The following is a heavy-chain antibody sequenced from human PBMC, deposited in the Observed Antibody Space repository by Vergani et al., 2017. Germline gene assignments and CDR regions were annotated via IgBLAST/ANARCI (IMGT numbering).Heavy chain of an antibody. J-gene: IGHJ4*02. D-gene: IGHD3-9*01. CDR1: GFTFSNAW. CDR2: ISSSSSYI. CDR3: AKGEGLRYFDWLLNYYFDY. V-gene: IGHV3-21*04. Sequence: EVQLVESGGGLVKPGGSLRLSCAASGFTFSNAWMSWVRQAPGKGLEWVSGISSSSSYIYYADSVKGRFTISRDNAKNSLYLQMNSLRAEDTAVYYCAKGEGLRYFDWLLNYYFDYWGQGTLVTVSS.